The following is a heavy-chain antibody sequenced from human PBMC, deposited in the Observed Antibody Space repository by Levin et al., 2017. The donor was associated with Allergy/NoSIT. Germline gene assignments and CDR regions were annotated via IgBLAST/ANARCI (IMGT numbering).Heavy chain of an antibody. V-gene: IGHV3-30*18. Sequence: GESLKISCAASGFTFSSYGMHWVRQAPGKGLEWVAVISYDGSNKYYADSVKGRFTISRDNSKNTLYLQMNSLRAEDTAVYYCAKDRGAVLYYFDYWGQGTLVTVSS. D-gene: IGHD6-19*01. CDR2: ISYDGSNK. CDR1: GFTFSSYG. CDR3: AKDRGAVLYYFDY. J-gene: IGHJ4*02.